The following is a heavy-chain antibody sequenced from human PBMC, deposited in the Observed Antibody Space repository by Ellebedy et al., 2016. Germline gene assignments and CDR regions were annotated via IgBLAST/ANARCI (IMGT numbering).Heavy chain of an antibody. CDR2: ISSSSSYI. Sequence: GGSLRLXXAASGFTFSSYSMNWVRQAPGKGLEWVSSISSSSSYIYYADSVKGRFTISRDNAKNSLYLQMNSLRAEDTAVYYCAREVTVIAIDYFDYWGQGTLVTVSS. CDR3: AREVTVIAIDYFDY. D-gene: IGHD2-21*01. V-gene: IGHV3-21*01. CDR1: GFTFSSYS. J-gene: IGHJ4*02.